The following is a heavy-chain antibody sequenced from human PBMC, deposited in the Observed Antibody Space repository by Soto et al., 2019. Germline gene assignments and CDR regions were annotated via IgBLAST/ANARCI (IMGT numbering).Heavy chain of an antibody. J-gene: IGHJ4*02. D-gene: IGHD6-19*01. CDR1: GFRFTHYD. V-gene: IGHV3-23*02. CDR3: AKERRLASPAGDYLDS. Sequence: PWGTLRLPCSASGFRFTHYDMNRVRQAPGKGLEWVAAVGRFGNTYYRDSVRGRFTISRDASRNLVYLRMSRVRLDDTAVYFCAKERRLASPAGDYLDSWGPGTRVTVSS. CDR2: VGRFGNT.